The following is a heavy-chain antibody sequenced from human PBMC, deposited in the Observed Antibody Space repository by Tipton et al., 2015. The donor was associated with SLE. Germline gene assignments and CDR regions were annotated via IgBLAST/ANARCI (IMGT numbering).Heavy chain of an antibody. J-gene: IGHJ4*02. D-gene: IGHD3-3*01. CDR3: ARGFYYDFWSVYSNDKGRKTYYFDL. CDR1: GGSISHRDDY. Sequence: TLSLTCTVSGGSISHRDDYWGWIRQPPGKGLEWIGAVGYTGSTHYNPFLESRVAISIDTSRDQFSLRVTSVTAADTAVYYCARGFYYDFWSVYSNDKGRKTYYFDLWGQGTLVTVSS. V-gene: IGHV4-39*07. CDR2: VGYTGST.